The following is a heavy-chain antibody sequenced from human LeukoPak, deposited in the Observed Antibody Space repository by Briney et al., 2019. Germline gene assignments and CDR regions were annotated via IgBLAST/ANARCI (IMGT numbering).Heavy chain of an antibody. CDR2: INPNSGVT. D-gene: IGHD3-10*01. CDR1: GYTFTGYY. J-gene: IGHJ5*02. V-gene: IGHV1-2*02. CDR3: ARDRLPYYYGSGNINWFDP. Sequence: ASVKVSCKASGYTFTGYYMHWVRQAPGQGLEWMGWINPNSGVTNYAQKFQGRVTMTRDTSISTAYMELSRLRSDDTAVYYCARDRLPYYYGSGNINWFDPWGQGTLVTVSS.